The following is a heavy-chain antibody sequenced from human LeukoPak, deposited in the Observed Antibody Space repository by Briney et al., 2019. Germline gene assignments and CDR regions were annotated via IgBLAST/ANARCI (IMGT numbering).Heavy chain of an antibody. CDR1: GFTFGDYA. Sequence: GGSLRLSCTASGFTFGDYAMSWFRQAPGKGLEWVGFIRSKAYGGTTEYAASVKGRFTISRDDSKSIAYLQMNSLKTEDTAVYYCTRDTAYCGGDCYAPVYYYYGMDVWGQGTTVTVS. CDR2: IRSKAYGGTT. D-gene: IGHD2-21*02. V-gene: IGHV3-49*03. J-gene: IGHJ6*02. CDR3: TRDTAYCGGDCYAPVYYYYGMDV.